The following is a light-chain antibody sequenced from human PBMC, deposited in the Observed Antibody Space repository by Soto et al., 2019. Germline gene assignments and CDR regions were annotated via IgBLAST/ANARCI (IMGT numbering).Light chain of an antibody. Sequence: DIQMTQSPSTLSASVGYRVTITCRASQSISSWWAWYHQKAGKAPKLLIYDASSLESGVPSRFSGTGSGTEFTLTISSLQPDDFATYYCPQYNSYPSTFGGGTKVAIK. CDR3: PQYNSYPST. CDR2: DAS. V-gene: IGKV1-5*01. CDR1: QSISSW. J-gene: IGKJ4*01.